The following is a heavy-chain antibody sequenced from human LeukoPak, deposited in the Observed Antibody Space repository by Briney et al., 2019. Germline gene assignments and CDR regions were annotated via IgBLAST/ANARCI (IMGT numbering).Heavy chain of an antibody. CDR1: GYTFSGYY. J-gene: IGHJ3*02. CDR3: AREIRDAFDI. Sequence: ASVKLSCKASGYTFSGYYMHWVRQAPGQGLEWMGGINPNSGGTNYAQKFQGRVTMTRDTSISTAYMELSRLRSDDTAVYYCAREIRDAFDIWGQGTMVTVSS. V-gene: IGHV1-2*02. CDR2: INPNSGGT. D-gene: IGHD3-10*01.